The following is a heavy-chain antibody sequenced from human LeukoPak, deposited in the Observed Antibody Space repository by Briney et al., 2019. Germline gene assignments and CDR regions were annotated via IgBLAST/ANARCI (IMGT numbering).Heavy chain of an antibody. J-gene: IGHJ4*02. CDR2: IKQDGSEK. Sequence: GGSLRLSCAASGFTFNYYWMSCVRQTPGKGLEWVANIKQDGSEKYYVDSVKGRFTISRDNAKNSLYLQMNSLRAEDTAVYYCARVYSYGTFHHRGQGTVVTVSS. CDR1: GFTFNYYW. CDR3: ARVYSYGTFHH. V-gene: IGHV3-7*01. D-gene: IGHD5-18*01.